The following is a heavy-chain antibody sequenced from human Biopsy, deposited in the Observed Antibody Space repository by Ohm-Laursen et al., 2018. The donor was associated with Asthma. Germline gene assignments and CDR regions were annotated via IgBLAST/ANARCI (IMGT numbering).Heavy chain of an antibody. D-gene: IGHD3-3*01. J-gene: IGHJ3*02. CDR1: GFSFNSYG. CDR2: MSFDGRQT. V-gene: IGHV3-30*18. Sequence: SLRLSCAASGFSFNSYGMHWVRQAPGKGLEWVAVMSFDGRQTYYADSVKGRFTISRDNSKNTLYLQMNNLRAEDTAVYYCAKERYYDLWSGYPIWGQGTMVTVSS. CDR3: AKERYYDLWSGYPI.